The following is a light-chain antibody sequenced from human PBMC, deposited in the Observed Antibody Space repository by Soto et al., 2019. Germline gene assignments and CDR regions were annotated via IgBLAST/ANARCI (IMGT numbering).Light chain of an antibody. Sequence: EIVLTQSPGTLSLSPGERATLSCRASQSISSSYLAWYQQKPGQAPRLLVYGASSRATGIPDRFSGSGSGKDFTLTISRLEPEDFAVYYCQQYGSSRFTFGPGTKVDLK. CDR3: QQYGSSRFT. CDR2: GAS. J-gene: IGKJ3*01. V-gene: IGKV3-20*01. CDR1: QSISSSY.